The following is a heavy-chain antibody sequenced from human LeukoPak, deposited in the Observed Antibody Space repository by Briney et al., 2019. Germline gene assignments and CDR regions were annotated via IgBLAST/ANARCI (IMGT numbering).Heavy chain of an antibody. CDR1: GGTFSSYA. J-gene: IGHJ5*02. Sequence: GSSVKVSCKASGGTFSSYAISWVRQAPGQGLEWMGRIIPILGIANYAQKFQGRVTMTRNTSISTAYMELSSLRSEDTAVYYCARRNYGSDRRWFDPWGQGTLVTVSS. CDR2: IIPILGIA. V-gene: IGHV1-69*04. D-gene: IGHD3-10*01. CDR3: ARRNYGSDRRWFDP.